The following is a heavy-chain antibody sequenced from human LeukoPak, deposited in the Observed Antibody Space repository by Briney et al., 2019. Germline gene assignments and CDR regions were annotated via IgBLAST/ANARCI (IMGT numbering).Heavy chain of an antibody. CDR3: ARLGNSSPDY. D-gene: IGHD2/OR15-2a*01. CDR1: GGSISSYY. V-gene: IGHV4-4*09. J-gene: IGHJ4*02. CDR2: IYTSGST. Sequence: SETLSLTCTVSGGSISSYYWSWIRQPPGKGLEWIGYIYTSGSTNYNPSLKSRVTISVDTSKNQFSLKLSSVTAADTAVYYCARLGNSSPDYWGQGTLVTVSS.